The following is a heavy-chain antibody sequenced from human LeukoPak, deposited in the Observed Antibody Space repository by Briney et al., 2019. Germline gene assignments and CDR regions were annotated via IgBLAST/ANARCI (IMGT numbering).Heavy chain of an antibody. J-gene: IGHJ4*02. CDR2: ISSSRSYI. Sequence: GGSLRLSCAASGFTFSSYSMNWVRQAPGKGLEWVSSISSSRSYINYADSVKGRFTIPRDNAKNSLYLQMNSLRAEDTAVYYCARHFGSSWYYFDYWGQGTLVTVSS. D-gene: IGHD6-13*01. CDR3: ARHFGSSWYYFDY. V-gene: IGHV3-21*01. CDR1: GFTFSSYS.